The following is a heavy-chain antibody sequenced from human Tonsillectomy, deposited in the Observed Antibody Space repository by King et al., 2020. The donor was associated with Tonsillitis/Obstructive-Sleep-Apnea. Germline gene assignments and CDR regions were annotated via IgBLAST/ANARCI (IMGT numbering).Heavy chain of an antibody. J-gene: IGHJ6*03. CDR2: IYYSGST. CDR1: GGSISSYY. Sequence: QLQESGPGLVKPSETLSLTCTVSGGSISSYYWSRIRQPPGKGLEWIGYIYYSGSTNYNPSLKSRVTISVDTSKNQFSLKLSSVTAADTAVYYCARPTNYYYYMDVWGKGTTVTVSS. CDR3: ARPTNYYYYMDV. V-gene: IGHV4-59*08.